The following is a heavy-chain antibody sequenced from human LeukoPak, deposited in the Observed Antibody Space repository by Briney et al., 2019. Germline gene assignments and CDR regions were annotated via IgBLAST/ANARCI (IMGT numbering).Heavy chain of an antibody. CDR1: GFTFSSYS. V-gene: IGHV3-30-3*01. J-gene: IGHJ5*02. CDR2: ISYDGSNK. Sequence: GRSLRLSCAASGFTFSSYSMSWVRQAPGKGLEWVAVISYDGSNKYYADSVNGRFTVSRDNAKNPLYLQMISLRAEDTDVYYCARDGRSYGGKNGFGRWGQGTLVTVP. CDR3: ARDGRSYGGKNGFGR. D-gene: IGHD4-23*01.